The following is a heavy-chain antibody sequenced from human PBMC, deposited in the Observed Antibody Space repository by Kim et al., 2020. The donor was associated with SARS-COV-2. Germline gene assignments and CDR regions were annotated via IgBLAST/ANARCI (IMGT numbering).Heavy chain of an antibody. CDR3: ARDNILITFGGKIVNKWFDF. V-gene: IGHV1-69*04. Sequence: SVKVSCKASGGSFSNSGIVWVRQAPGQGLDWMGRIIPLINMADYAQKLQGRVTITADKSTNTAYMELSGLTSEDTAVYYCARDNILITFGGKIVNKWFDFWGQGTLVIVSS. CDR2: IIPLINMA. CDR1: GGSFSNSG. J-gene: IGHJ5*01. D-gene: IGHD3-16*01.